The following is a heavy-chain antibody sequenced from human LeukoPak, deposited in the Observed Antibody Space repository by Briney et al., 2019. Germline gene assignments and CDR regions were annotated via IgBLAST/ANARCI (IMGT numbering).Heavy chain of an antibody. J-gene: IGHJ6*03. CDR2: FDPEDGET. CDR1: GYTLTELS. CDR3: ATFRYCSGGSRPRGYYYYMDV. D-gene: IGHD2-15*01. V-gene: IGHV1-24*01. Sequence: ASVKVSCKVSGYTLTELSMHWVRQAPGKGLEWMGGFDPEDGETIYAQKFQGRVTMTEDTSTDTAYMELSSLRSEDTAVYYCATFRYCSGGSRPRGYYYYMDVWGKGTTVTVSS.